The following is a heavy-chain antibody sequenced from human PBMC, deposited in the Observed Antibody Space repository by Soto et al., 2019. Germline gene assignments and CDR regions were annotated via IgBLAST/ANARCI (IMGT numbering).Heavy chain of an antibody. J-gene: IGHJ6*02. CDR2: IKQDGSEK. CDR3: ARAKSYYYGMDV. Sequence: PGGSLRLSCAASGFTFSSYLMSWVCEAPGKGLEWVANIKQDGSEKYYVDSVKGRFTISRDNAKNSLYLQMNSLRAEDTAVYYCARAKSYYYGMDVWGQGTTVTVSS. CDR1: GFTFSSYL. V-gene: IGHV3-7*01.